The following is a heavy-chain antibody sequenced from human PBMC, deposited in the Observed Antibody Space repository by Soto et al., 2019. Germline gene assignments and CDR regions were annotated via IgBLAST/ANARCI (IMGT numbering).Heavy chain of an antibody. CDR1: GFTFSNDW. Sequence: PGGSLRLSCAASGFTFSNDWMNWVRQGPGKGLEWVSRIISDGSRVTYADSVKGRFTISRDNAKNTPYLQMHSLRAEDTAVYYCARERTSKGGMDVWGQGTTVTVSS. J-gene: IGHJ6*02. CDR3: ARERTSKGGMDV. CDR2: IISDGSRV. V-gene: IGHV3-74*03.